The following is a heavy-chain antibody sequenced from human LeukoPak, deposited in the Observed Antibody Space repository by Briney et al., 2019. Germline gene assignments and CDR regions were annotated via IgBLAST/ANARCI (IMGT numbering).Heavy chain of an antibody. Sequence: GRSLRLSCVASGFTFSSYSLNWVRQAPGKGLEWVSYIGVSSSPVRYADSVKGRFTISRDNAKNSLCLQMDSLRAEDTAMYYCARDHWSPPSYWGQGTLVTVSS. CDR3: ARDHWSPPSY. CDR2: IGVSSSPV. V-gene: IGHV3-48*01. D-gene: IGHD2-8*02. J-gene: IGHJ4*02. CDR1: GFTFSSYS.